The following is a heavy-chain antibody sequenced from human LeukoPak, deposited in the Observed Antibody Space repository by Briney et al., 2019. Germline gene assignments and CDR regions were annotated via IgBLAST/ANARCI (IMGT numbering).Heavy chain of an antibody. D-gene: IGHD3-16*01. Sequence: SETLSLTCTVSGGSISSGGYYWSWIRQHPGTGLEWIGYIYYSGSTYYNPPLKSRVTISVDTSKNQFSLKLSSVTAADTAVYYCARVGFGGADFDYWGQGTLVTVSS. V-gene: IGHV4-31*03. CDR3: ARVGFGGADFDY. CDR2: IYYSGST. CDR1: GGSISSGGYY. J-gene: IGHJ4*02.